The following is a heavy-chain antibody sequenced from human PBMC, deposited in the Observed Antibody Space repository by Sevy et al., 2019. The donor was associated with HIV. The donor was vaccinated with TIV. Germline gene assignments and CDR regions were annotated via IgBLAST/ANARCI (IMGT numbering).Heavy chain of an antibody. J-gene: IGHJ6*02. CDR1: GFTFNSYT. CDR2: ISGSGSYI. Sequence: GGSLRLSCAASGFTFNSYTINWVRQAPGKGLEWVSSISGSGSYIYYADSVKGRFTISRDNAKNSLLLQMNGLRAEDTGVYYCARERVYYYESGGRPQYYYGLDIWGQGTTVTVSS. CDR3: ARERVYYYESGGRPQYYYGLDI. D-gene: IGHD3-22*01. V-gene: IGHV3-21*01.